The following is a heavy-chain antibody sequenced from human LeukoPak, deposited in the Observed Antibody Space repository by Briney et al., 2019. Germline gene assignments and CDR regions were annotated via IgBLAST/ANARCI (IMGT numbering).Heavy chain of an antibody. CDR3: TKDVVPDSGWDLDY. D-gene: IGHD6-19*01. CDR1: GFTFSTYS. Sequence: PGESLRLSCAASGFTFSTYSMTWVRQGPGKWLEWVSSIYPNGGSTFYGDSVKGRFTISTDNSKNTLYLQMSSLRTEDTAIYYCTKDVVPDSGWDLDYWGQGTLVTVSS. J-gene: IGHJ4*02. V-gene: IGHV3-23*01. CDR2: IYPNGGST.